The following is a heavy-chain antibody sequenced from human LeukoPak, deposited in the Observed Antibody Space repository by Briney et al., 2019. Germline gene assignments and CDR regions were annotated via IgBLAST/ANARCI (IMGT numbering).Heavy chain of an antibody. CDR2: IHNSGSST. V-gene: IGHV3-23*01. CDR1: GLTFSTYG. CDR3: ANLCSSTSCHDY. Sequence: GGSLRLSCAASGLTFSTYGMSWVRQAPGKGLEWVSSIHNSGSSTYYTDSVKGRFTISRDNAKNSLYLQMNSLRAEDTALYYCANLCSSTSCHDYWGQGTLVTVSS. J-gene: IGHJ4*02. D-gene: IGHD2-2*01.